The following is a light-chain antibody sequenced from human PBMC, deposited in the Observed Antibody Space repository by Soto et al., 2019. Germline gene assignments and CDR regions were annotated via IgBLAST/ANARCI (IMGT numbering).Light chain of an antibody. J-gene: IGKJ1*01. Sequence: ERVLTQSPGTLSLSPGERATLSCRTSQSVSSNFLAWYQQKPGQAPRLLIYGASSRATGIPDRFSGSGSGTDFTLTISRLEPEDFAVYYCQQYGTSFWTFGQGTKVEIK. V-gene: IGKV3-20*01. CDR3: QQYGTSFWT. CDR2: GAS. CDR1: QSVSSNF.